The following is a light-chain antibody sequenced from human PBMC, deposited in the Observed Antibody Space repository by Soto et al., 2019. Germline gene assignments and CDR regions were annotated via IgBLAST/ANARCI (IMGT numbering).Light chain of an antibody. CDR3: SSYTSSSTPWV. Sequence: QSALTQPASLSGSPGQSITISCTGTSSDVGGYNYVSWYQQHPGKAPKLMIYEVSNRPSGVSNRFAGSKSGNTASLTISGLQADDEADYYCSSYTSSSTPWVFVGGTQLHVL. J-gene: IGLJ3*02. CDR2: EVS. CDR1: SSDVGGYNY. V-gene: IGLV2-14*01.